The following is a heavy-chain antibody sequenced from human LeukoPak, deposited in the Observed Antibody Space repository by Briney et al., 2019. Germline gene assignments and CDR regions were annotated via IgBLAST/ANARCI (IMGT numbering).Heavy chain of an antibody. J-gene: IGHJ4*02. CDR3: AKEGYSSTWNADFDY. D-gene: IGHD6-13*01. V-gene: IGHV3-23*01. Sequence: GGSLRLXCAASRFTFSSYAMSWVRRAPGKGLEWVSAISGSGVITYYADSVKGRFTMSRDNSKNTLYLQMNSLRAEDTAVYYCAKEGYSSTWNADFDYWGQGTLVIVSS. CDR2: ISGSGVIT. CDR1: RFTFSSYA.